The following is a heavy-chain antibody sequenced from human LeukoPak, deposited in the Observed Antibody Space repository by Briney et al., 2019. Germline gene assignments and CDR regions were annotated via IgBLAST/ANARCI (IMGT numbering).Heavy chain of an antibody. V-gene: IGHV4-59*03. CDR2: IYSTGSA. Sequence: SETLSLTCSVSGGSIDSYYWTWIRQTPGKGLEWVGYIYSTGSATYNPSLRGRVTMSIDTSKNQFYLTLNSVTAADTAVYYCAGPHYSSGWLDYWGRGTLVTVSS. D-gene: IGHD6-19*01. J-gene: IGHJ4*02. CDR3: AGPHYSSGWLDY. CDR1: GGSIDSYY.